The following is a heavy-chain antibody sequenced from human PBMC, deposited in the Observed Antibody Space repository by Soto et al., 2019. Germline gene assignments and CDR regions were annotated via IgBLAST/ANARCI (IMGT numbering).Heavy chain of an antibody. D-gene: IGHD4-17*01. Sequence: QVQLVQSGAEVKKPGSSVKVSCKASGGTFSSYTISWVRQAPGRGLEWMGRIIPILGIANYAQKFQGRVTITADKSTSTAYMELSSLRSEDTAVYYCARVEIMTTVISYYYGMDVWGQGTTVTVSS. V-gene: IGHV1-69*02. CDR1: GGTFSSYT. CDR3: ARVEIMTTVISYYYGMDV. CDR2: IIPILGIA. J-gene: IGHJ6*02.